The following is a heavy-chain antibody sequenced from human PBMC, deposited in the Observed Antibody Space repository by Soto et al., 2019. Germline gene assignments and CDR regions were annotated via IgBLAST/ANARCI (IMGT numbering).Heavy chain of an antibody. V-gene: IGHV4-4*02. Sequence: QVQLQESGPGLVKPSGTLSLTCAGSGGSISTSNWWSWVRQPPGKGLEWIGEVYHSGSTNYNSSFKSRVAMSVDKSKSQFSQKMNSVTVANRALYYCARTTTSETRFDYWCQGSMVTVSS. D-gene: IGHD1-1*01. CDR2: VYHSGST. CDR3: ARTTTSETRFDY. J-gene: IGHJ4*02. CDR1: GGSISTSNW.